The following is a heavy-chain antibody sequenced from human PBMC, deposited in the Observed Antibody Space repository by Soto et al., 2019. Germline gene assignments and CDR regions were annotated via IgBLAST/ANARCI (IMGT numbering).Heavy chain of an antibody. CDR1: GGSINSYC. CDR2: IFDSGNA. V-gene: IGHV4-4*08. D-gene: IGHD6-19*01. Sequence: SETLSLTCTVSGGSINSYCWSWIRQPPGKGLEWIAYIFDSGNANYNPSLKSRVTISVDTSKNQFSLKLSSVTAADTAVYYCASNLKLSSGWYIDYWGQGTLVTVSS. CDR3: ASNLKLSSGWYIDY. J-gene: IGHJ4*02.